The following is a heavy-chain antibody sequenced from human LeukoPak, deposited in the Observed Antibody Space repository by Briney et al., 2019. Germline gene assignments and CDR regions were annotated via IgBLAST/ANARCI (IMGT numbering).Heavy chain of an antibody. V-gene: IGHV3-21*05. D-gene: IGHD3-22*01. CDR2: ISSSGSFI. J-gene: IGHJ4*02. Sequence: GGSLRLSCAASGFTFSSYGMHWVRQALGKGLEWVSYISSSGSFIYYADSVKGRFTISRDNAKNSLYLHMNSLRAEDTALYYCAREPYYDSSGYSPDYWGQGTLVTVSS. CDR3: AREPYYDSSGYSPDY. CDR1: GFTFSSYG.